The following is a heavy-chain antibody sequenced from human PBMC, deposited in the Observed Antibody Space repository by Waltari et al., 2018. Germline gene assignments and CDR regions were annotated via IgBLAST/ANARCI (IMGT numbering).Heavy chain of an antibody. J-gene: IGHJ5*02. CDR3: ARRPPTVTHNWFDP. D-gene: IGHD4-4*01. CDR2: INHSGST. CDR1: GGSFSGYY. Sequence: QVQLQQWGAGLLKPSETLSLTCAVYGGSFSGYYWSWIRQPPGKGLEWIGEINHSGSTNYNPALKSRVTISVDTSKNQCSLKLSAVAAADTAVYYCARRPPTVTHNWFDPWGQGTLVTVSS. V-gene: IGHV4-34*01.